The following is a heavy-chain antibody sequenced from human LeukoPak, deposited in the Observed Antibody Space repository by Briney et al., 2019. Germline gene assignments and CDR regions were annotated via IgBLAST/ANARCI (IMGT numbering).Heavy chain of an antibody. V-gene: IGHV4-61*02. D-gene: IGHD5-24*01. Sequence: SQTLSLTCTVPGGSISSGSYYRSWIRQPAGKGLEWIGLIYTSGSARYTTSIKSRVTILVETFKNQFSVKLSFDNAADTAVYYCARHRSGWLHSSFDYWGQGTLVTVSS. CDR1: GGSISSGSYY. CDR3: ARHRSGWLHSSFDY. CDR2: IYTSGSA. J-gene: IGHJ4*02.